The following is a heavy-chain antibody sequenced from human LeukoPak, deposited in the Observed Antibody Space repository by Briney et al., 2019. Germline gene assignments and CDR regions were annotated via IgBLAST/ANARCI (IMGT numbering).Heavy chain of an antibody. CDR2: ISGDGGST. V-gene: IGHV3-43*02. CDR1: GFTFDDYA. D-gene: IGHD3-22*01. CDR3: AKGSYDSSGYYPWPFDY. Sequence: GGSLRLSCAASGFTFDDYAMHWVRQAPGKVLEWVSLISGDGGSTYYADSVKGRFTISRDNSKNSLYLQMNSLRTEDTALYYCAKGSYDSSGYYPWPFDYWGQGTLVTVSS. J-gene: IGHJ4*02.